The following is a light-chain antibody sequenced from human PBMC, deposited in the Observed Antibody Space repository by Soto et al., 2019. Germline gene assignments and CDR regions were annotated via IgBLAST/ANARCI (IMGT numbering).Light chain of an antibody. V-gene: IGKV1-27*01. CDR1: QDISNY. CDR3: QKYNSGPRT. J-gene: IGKJ1*01. Sequence: DIQMTQSPSSLSASIGDRVTITCQASQDISNYLAWYQQKPGKVPKLLIYAASTLQSGVPSRFSGSGSGTDSTLTISSLQPEDVATYYCQKYNSGPRTFGQGTKVDIK. CDR2: AAS.